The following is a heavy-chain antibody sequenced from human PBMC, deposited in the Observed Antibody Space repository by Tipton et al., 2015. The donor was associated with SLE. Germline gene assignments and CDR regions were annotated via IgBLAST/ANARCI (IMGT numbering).Heavy chain of an antibody. V-gene: IGHV4-59*01. CDR2: IYYSGST. CDR1: GGSISSYY. Sequence: GLVKPSETLSLTCTVSGGSISSYYWSWIRQPPGKGLEWIGYIYYSGSTNYNPSLKSRVTISVDTSKNQFSLKLSSVTAADTAVYYCARVLGGGVVVPLGAFDIRGQGTMVTVSS. D-gene: IGHD2-15*01. J-gene: IGHJ3*02. CDR3: ARVLGGGVVVPLGAFDI.